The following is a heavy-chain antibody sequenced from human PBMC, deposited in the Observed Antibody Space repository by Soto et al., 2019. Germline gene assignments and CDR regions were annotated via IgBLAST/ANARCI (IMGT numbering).Heavy chain of an antibody. D-gene: IGHD4-17*01. CDR1: GFTFSSCG. V-gene: IGHV3-21*01. CDR2: ISSSSSSI. CDR3: PSARGCYGGPFAY. J-gene: IGHJ4*02. Sequence: EVQLVESGGGLVKPGGSLTLSCAASGFTFSSCGMKWVRQAPGKGLEWVSSISSSSSSIYYVDSGKGRFTISRDNAKNSLCLQTSSLTAAATAVYSCPSARGCYGGPFAYWGQGILVTVSS.